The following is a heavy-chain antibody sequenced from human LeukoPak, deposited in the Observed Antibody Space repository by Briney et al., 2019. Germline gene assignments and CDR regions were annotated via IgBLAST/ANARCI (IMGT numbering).Heavy chain of an antibody. CDR2: INHSGTT. J-gene: IGHJ3*02. V-gene: IGHV4-34*01. CDR3: ATHRRSGSGGSENAFEI. Sequence: SETLSLTCAVYGGSFRGYYWSWIRQPPGKGLEWIGEINHSGTTHYNPSLKSRVTISGDTSKNQFSLKLNSVTAADTAIYYCATHRRSGSGGSENAFEIWGQGTMVTVSS. D-gene: IGHD5-12*01. CDR1: GGSFRGYY.